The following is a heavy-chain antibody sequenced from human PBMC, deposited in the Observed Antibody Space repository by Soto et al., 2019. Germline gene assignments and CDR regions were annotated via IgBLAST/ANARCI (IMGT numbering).Heavy chain of an antibody. D-gene: IGHD6-19*01. CDR1: GGSTSSGGYS. J-gene: IGHJ4*02. V-gene: IGHV4-30-2*01. Sequence: QLQLQESGSGLVKPSQTLSLTCAVSGGSTSSGGYSWSWLRQPPGKGLEWIGYISHSGSTYSNPTLKSRVTISADTAKNQFSLRLSSVTAADTAVYYCARGGLVPDCWGQGTLVTVSS. CDR3: ARGGLVPDC. CDR2: ISHSGST.